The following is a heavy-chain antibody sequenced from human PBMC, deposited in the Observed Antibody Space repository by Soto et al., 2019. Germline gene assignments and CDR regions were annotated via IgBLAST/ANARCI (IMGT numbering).Heavy chain of an antibody. CDR3: ARRVTVYYSYYYYGMDV. V-gene: IGHV5-10-1*01. J-gene: IGHJ6*02. Sequence: RGESLKISCKGSGYSFTSYWISWVRQMPVKGLEWMGRIDPSDSYTNYSPSFQGHVTISADKSISTAYLQWSSLKASDTAMYYCARRVTVYYSYYYYGMDVWGQGTTVTVSS. CDR1: GYSFTSYW. CDR2: IDPSDSYT. D-gene: IGHD3-10*01.